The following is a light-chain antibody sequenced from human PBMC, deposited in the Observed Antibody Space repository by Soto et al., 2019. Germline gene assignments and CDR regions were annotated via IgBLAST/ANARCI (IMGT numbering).Light chain of an antibody. Sequence: EIVLTQSPGTLSLSPGERATLSCRASQSGSSSYLAWYQQKPGQAPRLLIYGASSRATGIPDRFSGSGSGTDFTLNISRLEPEDFAVYYCQQYDISPWTFGQGTKVEIK. J-gene: IGKJ1*01. CDR3: QQYDISPWT. CDR1: QSGSSSY. V-gene: IGKV3-20*01. CDR2: GAS.